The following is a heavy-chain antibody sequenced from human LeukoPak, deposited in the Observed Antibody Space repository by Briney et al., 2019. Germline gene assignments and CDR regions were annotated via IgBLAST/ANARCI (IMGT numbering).Heavy chain of an antibody. CDR3: ARGPSGWYSGYFDL. CDR2: INAGNGNT. J-gene: IGHJ2*01. D-gene: IGHD6-19*01. Sequence: ASVKVSCKASGYTFTSYAMHWVRQAPGQRLEWMGWINAGNGNTKYSQKFQGRVTITRDTSASTAYMELSSLRSEDTAVYYCARGPSGWYSGYFDLWGRGTLVTVSS. V-gene: IGHV1-3*01. CDR1: GYTFTSYA.